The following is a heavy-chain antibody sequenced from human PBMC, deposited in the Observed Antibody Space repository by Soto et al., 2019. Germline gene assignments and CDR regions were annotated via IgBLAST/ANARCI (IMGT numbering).Heavy chain of an antibody. CDR2: IYPGDSDT. CDR1: GYSFTSYW. J-gene: IGHJ4*02. CDR3: ARHSDYGGNPAFDY. D-gene: IGHD4-17*01. V-gene: IGHV5-51*01. Sequence: PXESLKISWKGSGYSFTSYWIGWVRQMPGKGLEWMGTIYPGDSDTRYSPSFQGQVTISADKSISTAYLQWSSLKASDTAMYYCARHSDYGGNPAFDYWGQGTLVTVSS.